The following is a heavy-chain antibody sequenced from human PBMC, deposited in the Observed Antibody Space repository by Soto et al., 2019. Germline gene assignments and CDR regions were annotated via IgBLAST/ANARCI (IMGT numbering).Heavy chain of an antibody. CDR1: GGTISSYA. J-gene: IGHJ4*02. Sequence: QVQLVQSGAEVKKPGSSVKVSCKASGGTISSYAISWVRQAPGQGLEWMGGIIPIFGTANYAQKFQGRVTITADESTSTAYMELSSLRSEDTAVYYCARDYCTNGVCSYFDYWGQGTLVTVSS. CDR3: ARDYCTNGVCSYFDY. CDR2: IIPIFGTA. D-gene: IGHD2-8*01. V-gene: IGHV1-69*12.